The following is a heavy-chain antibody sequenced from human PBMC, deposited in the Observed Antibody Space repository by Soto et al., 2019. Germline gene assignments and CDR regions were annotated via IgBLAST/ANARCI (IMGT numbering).Heavy chain of an antibody. CDR3: ARLTLNGDFDY. CDR1: GGSISSYY. J-gene: IGHJ4*02. D-gene: IGHD4-17*01. CDR2: IYYSGST. V-gene: IGHV4-59*08. Sequence: QVQLQESGPGLVKPSETLSLTCTVSGGSISSYYWSWIRQPPGKGLEWIGYIYYSGSTNYNPSLKSRVTISVDTSKNQVSLKLSSVTAADTAVYYCARLTLNGDFDYWGQGTLVTVSS.